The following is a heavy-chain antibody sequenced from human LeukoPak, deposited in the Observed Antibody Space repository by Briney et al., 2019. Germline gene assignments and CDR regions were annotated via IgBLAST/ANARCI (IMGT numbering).Heavy chain of an antibody. D-gene: IGHD6-13*01. CDR2: IYYSGSA. J-gene: IGHJ3*02. CDR1: GGSISSGDYY. CDR3: ARDGIAAAGTGAFDI. V-gene: IGHV4-31*03. Sequence: SQTLSLTCTVSGGSISSGDYYWSWIRQHPGKGLEWIGYIYYSGSAYYNPSLKSRVTISVDTSKNQFSLKLSSVTAADTAVYYCARDGIAAAGTGAFDIWGQGTMVTVSS.